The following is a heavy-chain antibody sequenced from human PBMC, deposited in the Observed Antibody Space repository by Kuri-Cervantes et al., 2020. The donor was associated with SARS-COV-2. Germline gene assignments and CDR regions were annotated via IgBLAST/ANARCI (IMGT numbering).Heavy chain of an antibody. CDR3: ARAGQYQLLYDTKEAYYYGTDV. V-gene: IGHV3-33*01. CDR1: GFTFSSYG. Sequence: GESLKISCAASGFTFSSYGMHWVRQAPGKGLEWVAVIWYDGSNKYYADSVKGRFTISRDNSKNTLYLQMNSLRAEDTAVYYCARAGQYQLLYDTKEAYYYGTDVWGQGTTVTVSS. D-gene: IGHD2-2*02. CDR2: IWYDGSNK. J-gene: IGHJ6*02.